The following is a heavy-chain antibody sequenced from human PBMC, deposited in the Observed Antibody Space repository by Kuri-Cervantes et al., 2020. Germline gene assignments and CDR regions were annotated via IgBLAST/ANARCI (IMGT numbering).Heavy chain of an antibody. CDR3: AKRFGSGSFDY. D-gene: IGHD3-10*01. CDR2: INPSGGST. V-gene: IGHV1-46*01. J-gene: IGHJ4*02. CDR1: GYTFTSYY. Sequence: ASVKVSCKASGYTFTSYYMHWVRQAPGQGLEWMGIINPSGGSTSYAQKFQGRVTMTRDTSTSTVYMELCSLRSEDTAVYYCAKRFGSGSFDYWGQGTLVTVSS.